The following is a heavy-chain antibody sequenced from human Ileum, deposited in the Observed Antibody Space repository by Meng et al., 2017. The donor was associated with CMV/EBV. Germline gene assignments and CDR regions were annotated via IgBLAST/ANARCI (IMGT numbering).Heavy chain of an antibody. Sequence: QLPLQWSGPGLVNPSPTLSLTFSFSGDTIEVGDYSWNWVRQPPGKGLEWIGYIYYKGNAYYNPSLKSQVTISVDTSKNQFSLRLKSVTAADSAVYFCARGGIFRGLDYWGQGTLVTVSS. CDR1: GDTIEVGDYS. CDR3: ARGGIFRGLDY. CDR2: IYYKGNA. D-gene: IGHD3-10*01. V-gene: IGHV4-30-4*08. J-gene: IGHJ4*02.